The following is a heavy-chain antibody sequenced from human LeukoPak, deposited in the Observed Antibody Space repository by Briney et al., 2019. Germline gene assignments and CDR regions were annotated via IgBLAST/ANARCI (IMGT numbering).Heavy chain of an antibody. Sequence: SETLSLTCTVSGGSISSYYWSWIRQPPGKGLEWIGYIYYSGSTNYNPSLKSRVTISLDTSKNQFSLKLSSVTAADTAVYYCARRVTMVRGVIIKIYYYYMDVWGKGTTVTISS. D-gene: IGHD3-10*01. CDR1: GGSISSYY. CDR3: ARRVTMVRGVIIKIYYYYMDV. J-gene: IGHJ6*03. CDR2: IYYSGST. V-gene: IGHV4-59*12.